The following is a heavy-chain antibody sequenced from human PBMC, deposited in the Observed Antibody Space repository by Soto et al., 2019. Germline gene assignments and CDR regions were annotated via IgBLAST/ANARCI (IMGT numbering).Heavy chain of an antibody. V-gene: IGHV3-13*01. J-gene: IGHJ4*02. CDR1: GFTFTDYD. Sequence: GGSLRLSCAASGFTFTDYDMDWVRQATGKGLEWVSVITTGGDTYYPGSVKGRFTVSRENAKNSLYLQMNSLRAEDTAVYYCARGRDSALHYFDYWGQGTLVTVSS. CDR3: ARGRDSALHYFDY. D-gene: IGHD2-21*01. CDR2: ITTGGDT.